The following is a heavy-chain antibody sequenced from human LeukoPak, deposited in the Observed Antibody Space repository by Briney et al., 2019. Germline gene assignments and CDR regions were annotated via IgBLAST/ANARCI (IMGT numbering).Heavy chain of an antibody. CDR2: INSDGSST. CDR1: GFTFNSYA. V-gene: IGHV3-74*01. CDR3: ASGGYYYDNSGHDY. J-gene: IGHJ4*02. D-gene: IGHD3-22*01. Sequence: GGSLRLSCAASGFTFNSYAMHWVRQAPGKWLVWVSRINSDGSSTSNADSVKGRFTISRDNAKNTLYLQMNSLRADDTAVYYCASGGYYYDNSGHDYWGQGTLVTVSS.